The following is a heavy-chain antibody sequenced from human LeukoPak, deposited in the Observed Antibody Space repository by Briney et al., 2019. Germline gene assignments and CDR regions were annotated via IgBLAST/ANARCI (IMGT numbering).Heavy chain of an antibody. Sequence: SETLSLTCTVSGGSISSYYWSWIRQPPGKGLEWIGYIYYSGSTNYNPSLKSRVTISVDTSKNQYSLKLSSVTAADTAVYYCARDGGSWYYYYGMDVWGQGTTVTVSS. CDR2: IYYSGST. J-gene: IGHJ6*02. CDR3: ARDGGSWYYYYGMDV. D-gene: IGHD2-15*01. CDR1: GGSISSYY. V-gene: IGHV4-59*01.